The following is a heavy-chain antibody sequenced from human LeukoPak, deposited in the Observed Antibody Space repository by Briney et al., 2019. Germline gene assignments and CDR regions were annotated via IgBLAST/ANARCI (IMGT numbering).Heavy chain of an antibody. D-gene: IGHD4-17*01. CDR1: GFTFSSYA. CDR2: ISYDGSNK. Sequence: GGSLRLSCAASGFTFSSYAMHWVRQAPGKGLEWVAVISYDGSNKYYADSVKGRFTISRDNSKNTLYLQMNSLRAEDTAVYYCASRFTYGDYVWYFQHWGQGTLVTVSS. CDR3: ASRFTYGDYVWYFQH. J-gene: IGHJ1*01. V-gene: IGHV3-30-3*01.